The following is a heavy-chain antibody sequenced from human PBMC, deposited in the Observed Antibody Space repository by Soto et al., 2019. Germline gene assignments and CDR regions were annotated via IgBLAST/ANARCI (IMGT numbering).Heavy chain of an antibody. V-gene: IGHV1-18*01. D-gene: IGHD3-3*01. CDR1: GYTFTSYG. J-gene: IGHJ6*02. Sequence: ASVKVSCKASGYTFTSYGISWVRQAPGQGLEWMGWISAYNGNTNYAQKLQGRVTMTTDTSTSTAYMELRSLRSDDTAVYYCARDFNDFWSGYYYYYGMDVWGQGTTVTVSS. CDR3: ARDFNDFWSGYYYYYGMDV. CDR2: ISAYNGNT.